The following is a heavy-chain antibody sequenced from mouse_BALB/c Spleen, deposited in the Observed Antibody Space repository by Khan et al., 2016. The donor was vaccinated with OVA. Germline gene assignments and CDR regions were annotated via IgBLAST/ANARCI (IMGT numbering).Heavy chain of an antibody. CDR2: IYPGTGST. CDR3: ARAEGGSNYFDY. J-gene: IGHJ2*01. D-gene: IGHD1-1*02. Sequence: QVQLKQSGAELVRPGASVKLSCETSGYIFTSYWIHWLKQRSGQGLEWIARIYPGTGSTFYNERFKGKATLTADKASSNAYMQLSSLKSYESAVYFCARAEGGSNYFDYWGQGATHTVSS. V-gene: IGHV1-76*01. CDR1: GYIFTSYW.